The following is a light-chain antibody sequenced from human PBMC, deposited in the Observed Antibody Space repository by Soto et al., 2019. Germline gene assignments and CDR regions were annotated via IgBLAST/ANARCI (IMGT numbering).Light chain of an antibody. Sequence: EMVLTQSPGTLSLSQGERATLSCRASQGVSTSYLSWYQQKPGQAPRLLIYGTSTRATGIPDRFSGSGSGTDFTLTISRLEPEDVAVYYCQQFAGAPPLTFGGGTKVEIK. CDR3: QQFAGAPPLT. CDR1: QGVSTSY. V-gene: IGKV3-20*01. CDR2: GTS. J-gene: IGKJ4*01.